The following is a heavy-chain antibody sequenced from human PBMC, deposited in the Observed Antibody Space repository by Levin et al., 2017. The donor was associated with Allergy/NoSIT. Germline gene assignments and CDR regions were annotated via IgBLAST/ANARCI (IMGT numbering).Heavy chain of an antibody. Sequence: SQTLSLTCTVSGGSISSYYWSWIRQPPGKGLEWIGYIYYSGSTNYNPSLKSRVTISVDTSKNKFSLKLSSVTAADTAVYYCAREPQSDSIHYGMDVWGQGTTVTVSS. J-gene: IGHJ6*02. V-gene: IGHV4-59*01. CDR2: IYYSGST. CDR1: GGSISSYY. D-gene: IGHD3-22*01. CDR3: AREPQSDSIHYGMDV.